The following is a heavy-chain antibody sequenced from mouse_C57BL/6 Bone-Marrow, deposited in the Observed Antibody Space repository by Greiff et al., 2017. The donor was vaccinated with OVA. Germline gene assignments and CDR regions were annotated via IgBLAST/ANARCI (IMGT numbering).Heavy chain of an antibody. CDR1: GYAFTNYL. Sequence: QVQLQESGAELVRPGTSVKVSCKASGYAFTNYLIEWVKQRPGQGLEWIGVINPGSGGTNYNEKFKGKATLTADTSSSTAYMQLSSLTSEDSAVYYCARNSGYFDYWGQGTTLTVSS. D-gene: IGHD3-1*01. J-gene: IGHJ2*01. V-gene: IGHV1-54*01. CDR2: INPGSGGT. CDR3: ARNSGYFDY.